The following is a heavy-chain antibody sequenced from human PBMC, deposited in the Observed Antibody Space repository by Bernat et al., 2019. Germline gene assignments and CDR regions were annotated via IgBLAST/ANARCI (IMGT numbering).Heavy chain of an antibody. CDR3: ARDSGYDAFDI. J-gene: IGHJ3*02. D-gene: IGHD5-12*01. V-gene: IGHV3-48*03. CDR1: GFTFSSYE. Sequence: EVQLVESGGGLVQPGGSLRLSCAASGFTFSSYEMTWVRQAPGKGLEWVSYISSSGNTMSYADSVKGRFTISRDNAKISLYLQMNSLRAEDTAVYYCARDSGYDAFDIWGQGTMVTVSS. CDR2: ISSSGNTM.